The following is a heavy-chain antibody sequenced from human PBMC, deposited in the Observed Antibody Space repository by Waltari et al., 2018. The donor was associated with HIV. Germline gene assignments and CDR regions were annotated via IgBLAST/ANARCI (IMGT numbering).Heavy chain of an antibody. Sequence: QVQLQESGPGLVKPSETLSLTCTVSGGSISTYYWSWIRQPPGKGLEWIGYIYYMGSTNYNPSLKSRVTISVDTSKNQFSLKLSSVTAADTAVYYCARSHDSSGYYNCDYWGQGTLVTVSS. CDR1: GGSISTYY. CDR3: ARSHDSSGYYNCDY. V-gene: IGHV4-59*01. CDR2: IYYMGST. J-gene: IGHJ4*02. D-gene: IGHD3-22*01.